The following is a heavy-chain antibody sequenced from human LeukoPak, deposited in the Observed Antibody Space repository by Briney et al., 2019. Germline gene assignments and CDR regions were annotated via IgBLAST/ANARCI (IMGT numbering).Heavy chain of an antibody. CDR3: ARAGCSSTSCLGAFDI. CDR2: IIPIFGTA. D-gene: IGHD2-2*01. CDR1: GGTFSSYA. V-gene: IGHV1-69*01. J-gene: IGHJ3*02. Sequence: GSSVKVSCKASGGTFSSYAISWVRQAPGQGLEWMGGIIPIFGTANYAQKFQGRVTITADESTSTAYMELSSLRSEDTAVYYCARAGCSSTSCLGAFDIWGQGTMVTVSS.